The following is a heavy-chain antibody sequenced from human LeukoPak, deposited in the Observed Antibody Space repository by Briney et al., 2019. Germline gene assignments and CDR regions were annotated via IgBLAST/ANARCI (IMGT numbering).Heavy chain of an antibody. CDR2: SNTDGTI. V-gene: IGHV3-48*02. CDR3: VRDRDYAFDF. J-gene: IGHJ3*01. Sequence: GGSLRLACAASGFTFSYYSMNWVRQAPGKGLEWISYSNTDGTISYADSVKGRFTISRDNAENSLYLQMNSLRDEDTAVYFCVRDRDYAFDFWGQGTMVTVSS. CDR1: GFTFSYYS.